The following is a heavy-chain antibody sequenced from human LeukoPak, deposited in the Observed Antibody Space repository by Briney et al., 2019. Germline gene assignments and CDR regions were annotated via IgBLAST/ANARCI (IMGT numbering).Heavy chain of an antibody. D-gene: IGHD2-15*01. CDR2: IRSSSSTV. Sequence: GGSLRLSCAASGFTFSSYEMNWVRQAPGKGLEWVAYIRSSSSTVYHADSVKGRFTISRDNAKNSLYLQMNSLRDEDTAVYYCASEDCSGGGCGGIDYWGQGALVTVSS. V-gene: IGHV3-48*03. J-gene: IGHJ4*02. CDR1: GFTFSSYE. CDR3: ASEDCSGGGCGGIDY.